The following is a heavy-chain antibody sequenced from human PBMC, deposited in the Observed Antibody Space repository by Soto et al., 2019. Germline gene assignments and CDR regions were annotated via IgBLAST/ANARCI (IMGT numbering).Heavy chain of an antibody. V-gene: IGHV3-74*01. CDR1: GFTFSSYW. Sequence: GGSLRLSCAASGFTFSSYWMHWVRQAPGKGLVWVSRINSDGSSTSSADSVKGRFTISRDNAKNTLYLQMNSLRAEDTAVYYCARARIAVAGMDYWGQGTLVTVSS. D-gene: IGHD6-19*01. CDR2: INSDGSST. J-gene: IGHJ4*02. CDR3: ARARIAVAGMDY.